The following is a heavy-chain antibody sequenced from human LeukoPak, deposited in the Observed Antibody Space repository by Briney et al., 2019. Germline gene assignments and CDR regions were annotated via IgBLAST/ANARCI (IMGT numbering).Heavy chain of an antibody. CDR2: IKGDGIST. CDR3: ARESYGDYYFDY. CDR1: GFDFSSNW. D-gene: IGHD4-17*01. V-gene: IGHV3-74*01. Sequence: GGSLRLSCAASGFDFSSNWMHWVRHAPGQGLVWVSRIKGDGISTNYADSVKGRFTISRDNSKNTLYLQMNSLRAEDTAVYSCARESYGDYYFDYWGQGTLVTVSS. J-gene: IGHJ4*02.